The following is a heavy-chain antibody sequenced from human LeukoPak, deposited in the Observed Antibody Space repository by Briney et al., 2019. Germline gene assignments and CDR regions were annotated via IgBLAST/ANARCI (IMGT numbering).Heavy chain of an antibody. J-gene: IGHJ5*02. CDR3: ARVYNWNFGREFWFDP. V-gene: IGHV6-1*01. CDR2: TYYRSKWYN. Sequence: SQTLSLTCAISGDSVSSNSAAWNWIRQSPSRGLEWLGRTYYRSKWYNDYAVSVKSRITINPDTSKNQFSLQLNSVTPEDTAVYYCARVYNWNFGREFWFDPWGQGTLVTVSS. CDR1: GDSVSSNSAA. D-gene: IGHD1-7*01.